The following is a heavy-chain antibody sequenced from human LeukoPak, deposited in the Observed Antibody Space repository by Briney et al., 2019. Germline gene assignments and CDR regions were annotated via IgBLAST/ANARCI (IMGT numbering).Heavy chain of an antibody. Sequence: SETLSLTCTVSGGSISSYYWSWIRQPPGKGLEWIGYIYYSGSTNYNPSLKSRVTISVDTSKNQFSLKLSSVTAADTAVYYCASRPLLWFGEPVMDVWGKGTTVTISS. CDR2: IYYSGST. CDR3: ASRPLLWFGEPVMDV. CDR1: GGSISSYY. D-gene: IGHD3-10*01. V-gene: IGHV4-59*12. J-gene: IGHJ6*03.